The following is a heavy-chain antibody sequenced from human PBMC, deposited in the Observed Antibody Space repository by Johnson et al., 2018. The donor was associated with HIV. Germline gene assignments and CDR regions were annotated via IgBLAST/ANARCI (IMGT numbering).Heavy chain of an antibody. Sequence: VQLVESGGGLVQPGGSLRLSCAASGFTVSSNYMSWVRQAPGKGLEWVSVIYSGGSTYQAASVKGRFTISRDNSKNTLYLQMNSLRAEDTAVYYCAKAMGGYWGDDFDIWGQGTMVTVSS. D-gene: IGHD2-8*02. V-gene: IGHV3-66*01. J-gene: IGHJ3*02. CDR2: IYSGGST. CDR3: AKAMGGYWGDDFDI. CDR1: GFTVSSNY.